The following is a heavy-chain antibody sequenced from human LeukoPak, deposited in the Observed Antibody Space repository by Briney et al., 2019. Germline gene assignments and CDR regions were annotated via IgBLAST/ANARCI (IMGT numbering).Heavy chain of an antibody. V-gene: IGHV3-23*01. J-gene: IGHJ4*02. CDR2: IIITGDSA. Sequence: GGSLRLSCAASGFTFSSYAMSWVRQAPGKGLEWVSTIIITGDSAYYADSVKGRFTISRDNAKNTLYLQMNSLRAEDTALYYCAKTDGYSYGSLDYWGQGALVTVSS. D-gene: IGHD5-18*01. CDR1: GFTFSSYA. CDR3: AKTDGYSYGSLDY.